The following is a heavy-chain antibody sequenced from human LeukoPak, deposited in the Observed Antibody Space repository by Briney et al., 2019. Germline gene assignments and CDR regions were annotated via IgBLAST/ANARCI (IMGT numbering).Heavy chain of an antibody. CDR2: IGSSGSTV. Sequence: GGSLRLSCAASGFTFSAYEMNWVRQAPGKGLEWVSYIGSSGSTVYYADSVKGRFTISRDNAKNSLYMQMESLRDEDTAIYYCARDTLEYSNSPDALDIWGKGTTVTISS. CDR1: GFTFSAYE. CDR3: ARDTLEYSNSPDALDI. D-gene: IGHD4-23*01. V-gene: IGHV3-48*03. J-gene: IGHJ6*04.